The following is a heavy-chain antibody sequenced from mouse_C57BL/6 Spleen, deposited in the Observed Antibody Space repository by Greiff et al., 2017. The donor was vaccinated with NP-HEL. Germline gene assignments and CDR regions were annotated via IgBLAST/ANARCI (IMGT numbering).Heavy chain of an antibody. D-gene: IGHD1-2*01. CDR3: ARVLYGQGYFDV. V-gene: IGHV1-53*01. Sequence: QVQLQQSGTELVKPGASVKLSCKASGYTFTSYWMHWVKQRPGQGLEWIGNINPSNGGTNYNEKFKSKATLTVDKSSSTAYMQLSSLTSEDSAVYYCARVLYGQGYFDVWGTGTTVTVSS. CDR2: INPSNGGT. J-gene: IGHJ1*03. CDR1: GYTFTSYW.